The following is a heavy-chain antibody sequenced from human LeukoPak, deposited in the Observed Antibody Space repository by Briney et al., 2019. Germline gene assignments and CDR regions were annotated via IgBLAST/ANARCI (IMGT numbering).Heavy chain of an antibody. CDR1: GGSISSTSYY. J-gene: IGHJ4*02. D-gene: IGHD6-19*01. V-gene: IGHV4-61*09. CDR2: IYTTGST. CDR3: ARGSSGWYKIADY. Sequence: PSETLSLTCTVSGGSISSTSYYWSWIRQPAGKGLEWIGHIYTTGSTNYNPSLKSRVTISLDTSKNQFSLKLSSVTAADTPVYYCARGSSGWYKIADYWGQGTLVTVSS.